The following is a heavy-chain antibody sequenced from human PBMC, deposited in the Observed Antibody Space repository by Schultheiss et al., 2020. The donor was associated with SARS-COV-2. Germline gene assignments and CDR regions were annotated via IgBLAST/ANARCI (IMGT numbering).Heavy chain of an antibody. Sequence: GGSLRLSCAASGFTFSSYAMHWVRQAPGKGLEWVAVISYDGSNKYYADSVKGRFTISRDNSKNTLYLRMNSLSAEDTAIYYCARSRTYFFESSGLAPRDYFYYGMDVWGQGTTVTVSS. J-gene: IGHJ6*02. CDR2: ISYDGSNK. CDR1: GFTFSSYA. D-gene: IGHD3-22*01. CDR3: ARSRTYFFESSGLAPRDYFYYGMDV. V-gene: IGHV3-30-3*01.